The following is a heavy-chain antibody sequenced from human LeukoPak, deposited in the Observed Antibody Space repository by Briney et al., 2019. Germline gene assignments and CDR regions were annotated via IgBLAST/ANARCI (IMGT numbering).Heavy chain of an antibody. D-gene: IGHD2-2*01. J-gene: IGHJ4*02. CDR3: ARECSSTSCYDY. Sequence: GGSLRLSCAASGFTFSDYYMSWIRQAPGKGLEWVSYISSSGSTIYYADSVKGRFTISRDNAKNSLYLKMNSLRAEDTAVYYCARECSSTSCYDYWGQGTLVTVSS. V-gene: IGHV3-11*01. CDR2: ISSSGSTI. CDR1: GFTFSDYY.